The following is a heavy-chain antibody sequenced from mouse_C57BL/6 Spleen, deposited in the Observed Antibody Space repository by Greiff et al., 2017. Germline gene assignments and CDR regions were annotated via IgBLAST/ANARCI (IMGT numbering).Heavy chain of an antibody. CDR1: GYTFTSYW. J-gene: IGHJ2*01. V-gene: IGHV1-64*01. CDR3: ARKGGSSYFDY. CDR2: IHPNSGST. D-gene: IGHD1-1*01. Sequence: VQLQQPGAELVKPGASVKLSCKASGYTFTSYWMHWVKQRPGPGLEWIGMIHPNSGSTNYNEKFKSKATLTVDKSSSTAYMQLSILTSEDSAVYYCARKGGSSYFDYWGQGTTLTVSS.